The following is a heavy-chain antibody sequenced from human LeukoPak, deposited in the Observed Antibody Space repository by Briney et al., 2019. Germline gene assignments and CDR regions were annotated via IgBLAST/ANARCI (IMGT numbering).Heavy chain of an antibody. CDR2: MKPNSGNT. CDR1: GDTFTSYD. V-gene: IGHV1-8*01. CDR3: ARGRPNRGQNCSGGSCYSVDY. J-gene: IGHJ4*02. D-gene: IGHD2-15*01. Sequence: AAVKVSCKASGDTFTSYDINWVGQATGQGGEWRGGMKPNSGNTGYAQKFQGRVTMTRNTSISTAYMALSSLRSEDTAVYYCARGRPNRGQNCSGGSCYSVDYWGQGTLVTVSS.